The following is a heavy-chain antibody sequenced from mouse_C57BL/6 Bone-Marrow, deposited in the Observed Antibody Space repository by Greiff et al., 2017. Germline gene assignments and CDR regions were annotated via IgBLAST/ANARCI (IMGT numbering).Heavy chain of an antibody. CDR3: ARHEETITTVVATPSWFAY. CDR2: FYPGSGSI. V-gene: IGHV1-62-2*01. D-gene: IGHD1-1*01. Sequence: VKLVESGAELVKPGASVKLSCKASGYTFTEYTIHWVKQRSGQGLEWIGWFYPGSGSIKYNEKFKDKATLTADKSSSTVYMELSRLTSEDSAVYFCARHEETITTVVATPSWFAYWGQGTLVTVSA. CDR1: GYTFTEYT. J-gene: IGHJ3*01.